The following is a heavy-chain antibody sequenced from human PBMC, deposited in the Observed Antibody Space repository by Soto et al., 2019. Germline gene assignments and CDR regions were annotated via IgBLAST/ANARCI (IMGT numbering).Heavy chain of an antibody. CDR3: ARAEGDIVANSDAFDI. Sequence: QVQLVQSGAEVKKPGASVKVSCKASGYTFTSYDINWVRQATGQGLEWMGWMNPNSGNTGYAQKFQGRVTMTRNNSISTAYMELSSLRSEDTAVYYCARAEGDIVANSDAFDIWGQGTMVTVSS. CDR2: MNPNSGNT. V-gene: IGHV1-8*01. J-gene: IGHJ3*02. D-gene: IGHD5-12*01. CDR1: GYTFTSYD.